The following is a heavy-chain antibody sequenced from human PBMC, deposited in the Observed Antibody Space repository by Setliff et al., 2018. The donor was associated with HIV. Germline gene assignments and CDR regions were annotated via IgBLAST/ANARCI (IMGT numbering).Heavy chain of an antibody. J-gene: IGHJ3*01. D-gene: IGHD1-26*01. CDR3: AKSIVGGTTHAFDL. CDR1: GGSIIYTSYY. CDR2: IYYSGSV. Sequence: PSETLSLTCTVSGGSIIYTSYYWGWIRQPPGKGLEWIGSIYYSGSVYYNPSLKSRVTISVDTTKNQFSLKVKSMTAADTAVYYCAKSIVGGTTHAFDLWGQGTMVTVSS. V-gene: IGHV4-39*07.